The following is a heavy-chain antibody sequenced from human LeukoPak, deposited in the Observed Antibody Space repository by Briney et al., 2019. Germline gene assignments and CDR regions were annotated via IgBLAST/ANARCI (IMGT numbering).Heavy chain of an antibody. CDR2: IYYAGAT. CDR1: GGSISSYY. D-gene: IGHD5-18*01. J-gene: IGHJ4*02. Sequence: SETLSLTCTVSGGSISSYYWSWIRLPPGKGLEWIGYIYYAGATYYNPSLKSRVTISLDTSKNQFSLKLSSVTAADAAVYYCARAGYSYGTGYYFDYWGQGALVTVSS. CDR3: ARAGYSYGTGYYFDY. V-gene: IGHV4-59*01.